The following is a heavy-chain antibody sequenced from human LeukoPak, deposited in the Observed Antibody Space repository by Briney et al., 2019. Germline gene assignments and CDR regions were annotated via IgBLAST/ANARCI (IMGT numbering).Heavy chain of an antibody. D-gene: IGHD1-7*01. J-gene: IGHJ4*02. CDR1: GFTFSSYA. Sequence: GGSLRLSCAASGFTFSSYAMSWVRQAPGKGLEWVSAISGYGGTAYYADSVRGRFTISRDNSKNTLFVQMNSLRAEDTAVCYCAKTKGGTTGYYFDYWGQGTLVTVSS. V-gene: IGHV3-23*01. CDR3: AKTKGGTTGYYFDY. CDR2: ISGYGGTA.